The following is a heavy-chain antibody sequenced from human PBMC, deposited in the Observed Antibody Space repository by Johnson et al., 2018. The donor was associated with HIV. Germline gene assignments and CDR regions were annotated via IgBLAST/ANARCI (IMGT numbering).Heavy chain of an antibody. V-gene: IGHV3-74*02. Sequence: EQLVESGGGLVQPGGSLVLSCAASGFTFNNYWMHWVRQAPGQGLVWVSRISSDGTDTYYADSVKGRFTISRDNAKNTMFVQMNSLRVEDTAVYYCARGVVGVLSNAFDLWGQGTMVTVSS. CDR1: GFTFNNYW. CDR3: ARGVVGVLSNAFDL. D-gene: IGHD1-26*01. J-gene: IGHJ3*01. CDR2: ISSDGTDT.